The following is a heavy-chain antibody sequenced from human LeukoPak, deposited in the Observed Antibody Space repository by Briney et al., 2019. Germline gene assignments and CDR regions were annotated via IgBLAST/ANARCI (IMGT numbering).Heavy chain of an antibody. CDR3: ARGGYSYGYMGYFDF. CDR2: INPNTGNT. V-gene: IGHV1-3*01. J-gene: IGHJ4*02. D-gene: IGHD5-18*01. CDR1: GYTFTNYG. Sequence: ASVKVSCKASGYTFTNYGIHWVRQAPGQRLEWMGWINPNTGNTKYSQKFQGSVTFIRDASASTAYMELSSLRYEDTAVYYCARGGYSYGYMGYFDFWGQGSLVTVSS.